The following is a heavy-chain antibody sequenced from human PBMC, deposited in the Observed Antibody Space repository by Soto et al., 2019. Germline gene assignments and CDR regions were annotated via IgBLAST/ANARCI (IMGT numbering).Heavy chain of an antibody. V-gene: IGHV3-23*01. J-gene: IGHJ4*02. Sequence: GGSLRLSCAASGFAFSNYAMHWVRQAPGKGLEWVSSISTSIDATYYADSVKGRFTISRDDSKNTLYLQMNSLRADDSAVYYCAKDRTVAARNFDYWGQGXQVTVYS. CDR3: AKDRTVAARNFDY. D-gene: IGHD6-6*01. CDR1: GFAFSNYA. CDR2: ISTSIDAT.